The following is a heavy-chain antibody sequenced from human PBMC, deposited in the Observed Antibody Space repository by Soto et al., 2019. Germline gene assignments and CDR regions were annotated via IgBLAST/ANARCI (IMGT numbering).Heavy chain of an antibody. Sequence: QPGGSLRLSCAASGFTFSSYAMHWVRQAPGKGLEWVAVISYDGSNKYYADSVKGRFTISRDSSKNTLYLQMNSLRAEDTAVYYCARDGDYYVTYYFDYWGQGTLVTVSS. CDR3: ARDGDYYVTYYFDY. CDR1: GFTFSSYA. CDR2: ISYDGSNK. V-gene: IGHV3-30-3*01. D-gene: IGHD3-10*02. J-gene: IGHJ4*02.